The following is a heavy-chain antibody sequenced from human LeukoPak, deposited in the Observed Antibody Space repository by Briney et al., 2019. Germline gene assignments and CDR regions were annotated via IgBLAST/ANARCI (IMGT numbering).Heavy chain of an antibody. J-gene: IGHJ4*02. CDR3: ARGLDIVAPDTLDY. D-gene: IGHD5-12*01. V-gene: IGHV1-18*01. CDR1: GYTFTSYG. Sequence: ASVKVSCKASGYTFTSYGISWVRQAPGQGLEWMGWISAYNGNTNYAQKLQGRVTMTTDTSTSTAYMELRSLRPDDTAVYYCARGLDIVAPDTLDYWGQGTLVTVSS. CDR2: ISAYNGNT.